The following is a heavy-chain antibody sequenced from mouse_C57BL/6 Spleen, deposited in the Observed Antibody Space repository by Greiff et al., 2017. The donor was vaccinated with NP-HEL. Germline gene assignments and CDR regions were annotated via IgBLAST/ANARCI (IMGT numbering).Heavy chain of an antibody. J-gene: IGHJ4*01. D-gene: IGHD3-1*01. CDR1: GFTFSDYY. CDR2: ISNGGGST. Sequence: EVKLQESGGGLVQPGGSLKLSCAASGFTFSDYYMYLVRQTPEKRLEWVAYISNGGGSTYYPDTVKCRFTISRYNAKNTLYLQMSRLKSEDTAMYYCAREGYPRAMDYWGQGTSVTVSS. V-gene: IGHV5-12*01. CDR3: AREGYPRAMDY.